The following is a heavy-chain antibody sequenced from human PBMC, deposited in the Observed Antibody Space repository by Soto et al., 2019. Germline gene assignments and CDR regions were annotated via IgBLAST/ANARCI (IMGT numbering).Heavy chain of an antibody. CDR2: ISAYNGNA. J-gene: IGHJ6*02. D-gene: IGHD6-6*01. V-gene: IGHV1-18*01. CDR1: GYTFTSYG. CDR3: ARWGVWSSSGVHYYYYGMDV. Sequence: ASVKVSCKASGYTFTSYGISWVRQAPGQGLEWMGWISAYNGNANYAQKLQGRVTMTTDTSTSTAYMELRSLRSDDTAVYYCARWGVWSSSGVHYYYYGMDVWGQGTTVTVSS.